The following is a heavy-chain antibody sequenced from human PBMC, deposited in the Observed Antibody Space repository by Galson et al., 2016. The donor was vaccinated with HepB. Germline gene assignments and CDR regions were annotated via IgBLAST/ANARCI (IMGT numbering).Heavy chain of an antibody. CDR3: ARGGDAYGYYYYSMDV. V-gene: IGHV1-18*01. D-gene: IGHD3-10*01. CDR2: ISTYNGNT. CDR1: GYTFTTYG. Sequence: SVKVSCKASGYTFTTYGISWVRQAPGRGLEWMGWISTYNGNTNYAQKFQGRATMTTDTSTSTAYMDLRSLTSDDTAVYYCARGGDAYGYYYYSMDVWGQGTTVIVSS. J-gene: IGHJ6*02.